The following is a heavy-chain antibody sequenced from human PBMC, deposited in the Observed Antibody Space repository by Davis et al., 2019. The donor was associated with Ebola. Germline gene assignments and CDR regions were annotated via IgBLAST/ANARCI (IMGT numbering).Heavy chain of an antibody. CDR2: SVNDATTQ. V-gene: IGHV3-33*08. CDR1: GFTFSSYG. J-gene: IGHJ4*02. Sequence: GESLKISCAASGFTFSSYGMHWIRQAPGKGLEWVAMSVNDATTQYYGDSVRGRFTISRDNPRKMMYLQMNNLRVQDTAVYYCARDHLEGSLDYWGQGTLVIVS. CDR3: ARDHLEGSLDY. D-gene: IGHD1-26*01.